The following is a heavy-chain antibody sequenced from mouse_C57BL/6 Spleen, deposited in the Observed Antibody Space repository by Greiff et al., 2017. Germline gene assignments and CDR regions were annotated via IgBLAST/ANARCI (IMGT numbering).Heavy chain of an antibody. D-gene: IGHD4-1*01. CDR1: GYTFTSYW. CDR3: ARKLGGYCDV. V-gene: IGHV1-69*01. J-gene: IGHJ1*03. CDR2: IDPSDSYT. Sequence: QVQLQQPGAELVMPGASVKLSCKASGYTFTSYWMHWVKQRPGQGLEWIGEIDPSDSYTNYNQKFKGKSTLTVDKSSSTAYRQLSSLTSEDSAVYYCARKLGGYCDVWGTGTTVTVSS.